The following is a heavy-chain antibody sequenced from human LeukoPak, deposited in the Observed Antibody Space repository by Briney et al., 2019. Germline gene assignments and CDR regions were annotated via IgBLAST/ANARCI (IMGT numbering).Heavy chain of an antibody. CDR1: GGSISSGGYY. V-gene: IGHV4-31*03. CDR3: VRGVGVPAAIGRAFDI. CDR2: IYYSGST. D-gene: IGHD2-2*01. Sequence: SQTLSLTCTVSGGSISSGGYYWSWIRQHPGKGLEWIGYIYYSGSTYYNPSLKSRVTISVDTSKNQFSLKLSSVTAADTAVYYCVRGVGVPAAIGRAFDIWGQGTMVTVSS. J-gene: IGHJ3*02.